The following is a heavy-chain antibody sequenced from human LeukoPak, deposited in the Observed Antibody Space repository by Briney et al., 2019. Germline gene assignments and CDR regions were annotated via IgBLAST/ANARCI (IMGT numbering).Heavy chain of an antibody. CDR2: IGTANDT. CDR3: ARETVGTTLFDY. V-gene: IGHV3-13*01. D-gene: IGHD1-26*01. J-gene: IGHJ4*02. CDR1: GFIFSDYD. Sequence: GGSLRLSCAASGFIFSDYDMHWVRQPIGKGLEWVSAIGTANDTYYPGSVKGRFTISRDNAKNSLYLQMSSLRVDDSAVYYCARETVGTTLFDYWGQGTLVTVSS.